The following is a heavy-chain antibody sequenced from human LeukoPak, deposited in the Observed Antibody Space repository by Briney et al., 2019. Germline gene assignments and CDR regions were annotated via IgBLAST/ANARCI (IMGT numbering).Heavy chain of an antibody. CDR2: IYHSGST. CDR3: AGDGSSSWEDAFDI. V-gene: IGHV4-30-2*01. CDR1: GSSISSGGYY. Sequence: PSETLSLTCTVSGSSISSGGYYWSWIRQPPGKGLEWIGYIYHSGSTYYNPSLKSRVTISVDRSKNQFSLKLSSVTAADTAVYYCAGDGSSSWEDAFDIWGQGTMVTVSS. D-gene: IGHD6-6*01. J-gene: IGHJ3*02.